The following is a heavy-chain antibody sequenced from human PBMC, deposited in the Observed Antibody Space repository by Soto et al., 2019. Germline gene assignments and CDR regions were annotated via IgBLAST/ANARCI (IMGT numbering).Heavy chain of an antibody. J-gene: IGHJ5*02. Sequence: QVQLVQSGAEVKKPGASVKVSCKASGYTFTSYYMHWVRQAPGQGLEWMGIINPSGGSTSYAQKFQGRVTMTRDTSTSTVYMELSSLRSEDTAVYYCARCSYSVGDPAMVNWFDPWGQGTLVTVSS. D-gene: IGHD5-18*01. CDR2: INPSGGST. CDR1: GYTFTSYY. CDR3: ARCSYSVGDPAMVNWFDP. V-gene: IGHV1-46*01.